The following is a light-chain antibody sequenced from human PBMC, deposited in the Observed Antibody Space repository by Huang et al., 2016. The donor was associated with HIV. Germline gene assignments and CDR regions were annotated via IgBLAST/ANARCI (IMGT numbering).Light chain of an antibody. CDR3: HQYNNWPLT. Sequence: EIVMTQSPATLSVSPGERATLSCRASQSVSSNLAWYQQKPGQAPRLLIYVASTRATGIPARFSGSGSGTEFTLSISSLQSEDFAVYYCHQYNNWPLTFGGGTKVEIK. V-gene: IGKV3-15*01. CDR1: QSVSSN. J-gene: IGKJ4*01. CDR2: VAS.